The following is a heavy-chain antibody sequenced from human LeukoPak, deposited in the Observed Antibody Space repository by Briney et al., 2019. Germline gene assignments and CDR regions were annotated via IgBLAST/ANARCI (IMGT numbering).Heavy chain of an antibody. V-gene: IGHV3-7*01. CDR3: ARYFNSNGYSSLRGDY. D-gene: IGHD3-22*01. CDR2: IMQDGSQK. CDR1: GFTFSTYW. Sequence: GGSLRLSCVASGFTFSTYWMTCVRQAPGTGLEWVASIMQDGSQKYYVDSVKGRFTISRDNAKNSLYLQMDSLRVEDTAAYYCARYFNSNGYSSLRGDYWGQGTLVTVSS. J-gene: IGHJ4*02.